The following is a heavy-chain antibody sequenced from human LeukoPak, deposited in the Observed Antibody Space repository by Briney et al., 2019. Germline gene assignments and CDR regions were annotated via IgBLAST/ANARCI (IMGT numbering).Heavy chain of an antibody. CDR3: ARGPALYGTSSSCLDGVD. V-gene: IGHV3-21*01. CDR2: ISSGGSYI. CDR1: GFTFSDYA. Sequence: GGSLRLSCAASGFTFSDYAMNWVRRAPGKGLEWVSSISSGGSYISYADSVKGRFTVSRDNAKDSLFLQMRSLRDEDTAVYYCARGPALYGTSSSCLDGVDWGQGTLVSVSS. D-gene: IGHD2-2*01. J-gene: IGHJ4*02.